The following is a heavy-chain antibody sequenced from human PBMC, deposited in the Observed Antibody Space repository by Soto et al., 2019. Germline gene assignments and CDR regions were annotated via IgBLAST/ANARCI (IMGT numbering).Heavy chain of an antibody. Sequence: QVQLVESGGGVVQPGRSLRLSCAASGFTFSSYGMHWVRQAPGKGLAWVAVIWYDGSNKYYADSVKGRFTISRDNSKKKLYLQMNCLRAEDTAVYYCERGYYCDSSGYSYLTDYCCEGPLVTVSA. CDR3: ERGYYCDSSGYSYLTDY. CDR2: IWYDGSNK. V-gene: IGHV3-33*01. J-gene: IGHJ4*02. CDR1: GFTFSSYG. D-gene: IGHD3-22*01.